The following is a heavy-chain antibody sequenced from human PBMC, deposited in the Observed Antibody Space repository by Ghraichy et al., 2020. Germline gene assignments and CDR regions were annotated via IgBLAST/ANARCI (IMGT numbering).Heavy chain of an antibody. CDR1: GFTFSSYA. CDR3: ARDIVVVPAAIPPNFDY. CDR2: ISSNGGST. D-gene: IGHD2-2*01. V-gene: IGHV3-64*01. Sequence: LSLTCAASGFTFSSYAMHWVRQAPGKGLEYVSAISSNGGSTYYANSVKGRFTISRDNSKNTLYLQMGSLRAEDMAVYYCARDIVVVPAAIPPNFDYWGQGTLVTVSS. J-gene: IGHJ4*02.